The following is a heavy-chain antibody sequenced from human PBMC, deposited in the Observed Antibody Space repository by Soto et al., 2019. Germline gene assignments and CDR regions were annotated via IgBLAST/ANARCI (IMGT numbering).Heavy chain of an antibody. J-gene: IGHJ4*02. V-gene: IGHV3-33*01. CDR3: ARDRGSDDPIDY. CDR1: GFTFSSYG. D-gene: IGHD3-10*01. CDR2: IWHDGMNK. Sequence: QVQLVESGGGVVQPERSLTLSCAASGFTFSSYGMHLIRQAPGKGLEWVAVIWHDGMNKYYADSMRGRLTISRDNSKNSLYLHMNSLRAEDTAVYYCARDRGSDDPIDYWGQGTLVTVSS.